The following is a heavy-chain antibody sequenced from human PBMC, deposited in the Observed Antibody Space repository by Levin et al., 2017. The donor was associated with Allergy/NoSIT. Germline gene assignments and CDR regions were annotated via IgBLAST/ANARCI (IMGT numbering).Heavy chain of an antibody. CDR2: MNPTSGNT. J-gene: IGHJ4*02. CDR3: ATALNPGWLQLPDF. D-gene: IGHD5-18*01. V-gene: IGHV1-8*01. CDR1: GYTFISYN. Sequence: WASVKVSCKASGYTFISYNINWVRQATGQGLEWMGWMNPTSGNTGYAEKFQGRVTMTRDTSISTAYMELSSLRSDDTAVYYCATALNPGWLQLPDFWGQGTLVTVSS.